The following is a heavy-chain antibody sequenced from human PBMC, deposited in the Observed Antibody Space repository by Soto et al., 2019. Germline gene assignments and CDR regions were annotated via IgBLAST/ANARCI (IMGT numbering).Heavy chain of an antibody. CDR3: ARLKGSSWFEAYYYGMDV. CDR1: GYSFTSYW. CDR2: IYPGDSDT. V-gene: IGHV5-51*01. D-gene: IGHD6-13*01. J-gene: IGHJ6*02. Sequence: GDSLKISCKGSGYSFTSYWIGWVRQMPGKGLEWMGIIYPGDSDTRYSPSFQGQVTISADKSISTAYLQWSSLKASDTAMYYCARLKGSSWFEAYYYGMDVWGQGTTVTVSS.